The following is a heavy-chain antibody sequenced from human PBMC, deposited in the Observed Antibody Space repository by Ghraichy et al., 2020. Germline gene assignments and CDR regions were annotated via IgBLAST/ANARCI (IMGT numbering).Heavy chain of an antibody. Sequence: GESLNISCAASGFTFSRLGMHWVRQAPGKGLEWVAVIWYDGSNKYYADSVKGRFTISRDDSKSTVYLQMNSLRAEDTAVYYCASAGGSYLDSWGQGTLVTVSS. J-gene: IGHJ5*01. CDR2: IWYDGSNK. CDR3: ASAGGSYLDS. V-gene: IGHV3-33*01. CDR1: GFTFSRLG. D-gene: IGHD1-26*01.